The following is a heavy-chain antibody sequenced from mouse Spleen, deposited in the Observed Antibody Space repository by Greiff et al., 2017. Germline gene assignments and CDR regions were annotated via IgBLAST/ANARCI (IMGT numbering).Heavy chain of an antibody. CDR1: GYSITSDYA. D-gene: IGHD1-1*01. CDR3: ARTTTEWFAY. J-gene: IGHJ3*01. CDR2: ISYSGST. Sequence: EVHLVESGPGLVKPSQSLSLTCTVTGYSITSDYAWNWIRQFPGNKLEWMGYISYSGSTSYNPSLKSRISITRDTSKNQFFLQLNSVTTEDTATYYCARTTTEWFAYWGQGTLVTVSA. V-gene: IGHV3-2*02.